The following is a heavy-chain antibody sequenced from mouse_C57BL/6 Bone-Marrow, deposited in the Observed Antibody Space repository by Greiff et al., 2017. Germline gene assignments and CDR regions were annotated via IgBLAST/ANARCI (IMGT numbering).Heavy chain of an antibody. J-gene: IGHJ2*01. CDR1: GYTFTSYG. Sequence: VQLQQPGAELARPGASVKLSCKASGYTFTSYGISWVKQRTGQGLEWIGEIYPRSGNTYYNEKFKGKATLTADKSSSTAYMELRSLTSEDSAVYFCARRDWHDFDYWGQGTTLTVSS. CDR2: IYPRSGNT. D-gene: IGHD3-1*01. CDR3: ARRDWHDFDY. V-gene: IGHV1-81*01.